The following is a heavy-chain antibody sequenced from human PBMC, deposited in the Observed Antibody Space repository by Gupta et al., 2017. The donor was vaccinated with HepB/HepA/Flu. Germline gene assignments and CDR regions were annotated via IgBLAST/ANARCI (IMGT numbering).Heavy chain of an antibody. CDR3: ATDGDGMGV. D-gene: IGHD3-3*01. V-gene: IGHV3-7*01. J-gene: IGHJ6*02. Sequence: EVQLVESGGGLVQPGGSLRLSCAVSGFRFRASWMTWVRQAPGKGLEWVADINQGGSERYYVDSVKGRFTISRDNAENSLYLQMNSLRAEDTAVYYCATDGDGMGVWGQGTAVTV. CDR2: INQGGSER. CDR1: GFRFRASW.